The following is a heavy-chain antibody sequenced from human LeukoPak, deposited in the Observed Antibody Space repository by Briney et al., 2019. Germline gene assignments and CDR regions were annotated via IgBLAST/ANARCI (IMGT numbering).Heavy chain of an antibody. D-gene: IGHD6-19*01. Sequence: PGGSLRLSCAASGFTFSTYWMTWVRQAPGKGLEWVANIKQDGSVKHYVGSVKGRFTISRDNAKNSLYLQMSSLRAEDTAVYYCAREAADSSGWEDWGQGTLVTVSS. J-gene: IGHJ4*02. V-gene: IGHV3-7*01. CDR1: GFTFSTYW. CDR3: AREAADSSGWED. CDR2: IKQDGSVK.